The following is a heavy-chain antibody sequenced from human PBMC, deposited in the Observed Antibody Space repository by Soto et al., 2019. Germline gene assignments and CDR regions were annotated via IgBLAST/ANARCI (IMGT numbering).Heavy chain of an antibody. CDR2: IYYSGST. V-gene: IGHV4-39*01. J-gene: IGHJ4*02. CDR1: GGSISSSSYY. Sequence: QLQLQESGPGLVKPSETLSLTCTVSGGSISSSSYYWGWIRQPPGKGLEWIGSIYYSGSTYYNPSLKSRVTISVDTSKNQFSLKLSSVTAADTAVYYCARHKVQWLARDWGQGTLVTVSS. CDR3: ARHKVQWLARD. D-gene: IGHD6-19*01.